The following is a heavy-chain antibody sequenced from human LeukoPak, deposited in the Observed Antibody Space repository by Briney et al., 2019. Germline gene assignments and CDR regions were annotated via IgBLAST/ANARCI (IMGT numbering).Heavy chain of an antibody. D-gene: IGHD1-26*01. V-gene: IGHV1-69*06. CDR2: IIPIFGTA. Sequence: SVKVSCKASGGTFSSYAISWVRQTPGQGLEWMGGIIPIFGTANYAQKFQGRVTITADKSTSTAYMELSSLRSEDTAVYYCARRVGSGSYFRDYYYYMDVWGKGTTVTVSS. J-gene: IGHJ6*03. CDR1: GGTFSSYA. CDR3: ARRVGSGSYFRDYYYYMDV.